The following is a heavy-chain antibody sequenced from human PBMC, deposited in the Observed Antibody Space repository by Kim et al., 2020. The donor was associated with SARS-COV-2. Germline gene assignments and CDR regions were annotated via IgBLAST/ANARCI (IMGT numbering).Heavy chain of an antibody. Sequence: SETLSLTCTVSGCSISSYYWSWIWQPPGKGLEWMGYIYYSGSTNYNPSLKRRVTISVDTSKNQFSLKLSSVTAADTAVYYCARHQSFTIFGVVITPGAFDIWCQGTMVTVSS. J-gene: IGHJ3*02. CDR3: ARHQSFTIFGVVITPGAFDI. CDR2: IYYSGST. CDR1: GCSISSYY. V-gene: IGHV4-59*08. D-gene: IGHD3-3*01.